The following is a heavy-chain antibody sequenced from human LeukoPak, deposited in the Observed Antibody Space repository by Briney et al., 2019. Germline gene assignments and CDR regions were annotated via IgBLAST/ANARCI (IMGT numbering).Heavy chain of an antibody. CDR1: GFTFSDYY. CDR3: ARGIDTSGWYDFDY. CDR2: IGSSGSNI. D-gene: IGHD6-19*01. Sequence: GGSLRLSCAASGFTFSDYYMSWIRQAPGKGLEWVSYIGSSGSNIYSADSVKGRFTISRDNAKNSLYLQMNSLRAEDTAVYYCARGIDTSGWYDFDYWGQGTLVTVSS. J-gene: IGHJ4*02. V-gene: IGHV3-11*04.